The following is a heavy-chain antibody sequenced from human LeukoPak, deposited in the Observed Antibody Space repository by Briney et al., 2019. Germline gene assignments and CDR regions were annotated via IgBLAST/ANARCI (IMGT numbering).Heavy chain of an antibody. V-gene: IGHV3-23*01. CDR2: ISGSGGST. CDR3: ARDWHYYDSSGYPHYYGMDV. J-gene: IGHJ6*02. Sequence: QTGGSLRLSCAASGFTFSSYAMSWVRQAPGKGLEWVSAISGSGGSTYYADSVKGRFTISRDNAKNSLYLQMNSLRAEDTAVYYCARDWHYYDSSGYPHYYGMDVWGQGTTVTVSS. CDR1: GFTFSSYA. D-gene: IGHD3-22*01.